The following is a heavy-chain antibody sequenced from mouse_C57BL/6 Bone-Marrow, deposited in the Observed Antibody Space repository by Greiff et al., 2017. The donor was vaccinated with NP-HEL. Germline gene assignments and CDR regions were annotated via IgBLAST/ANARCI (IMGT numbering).Heavy chain of an antibody. CDR2: IDPSDSYT. J-gene: IGHJ3*01. CDR1: GYTFTSYW. Sequence: VQLQQPGAELVMPGASVKLSCKASGYTFTSYWMHWVKQRPGQGLEWIGEIDPSDSYTNYNQKFKGKSTLTVDKSSSTAYMQLSSLTSEDSTVYYCARHYGIYEPEWFAYWGQGTLVTVSA. D-gene: IGHD2-1*01. CDR3: ARHYGIYEPEWFAY. V-gene: IGHV1-69*01.